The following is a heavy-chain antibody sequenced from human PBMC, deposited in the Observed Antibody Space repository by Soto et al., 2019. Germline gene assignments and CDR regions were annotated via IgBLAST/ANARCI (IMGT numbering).Heavy chain of an antibody. D-gene: IGHD4-17*01. Sequence: ASVKVSCKASGYTFTSYGISWVRQAPGQGLEWMGWISAYNGNTNYAQKLQGRVTMTTDTSTSTAYMELRSLRSDDTAVNYCARDSRLTTVTTFGYWGQGTLVTVSS. CDR1: GYTFTSYG. CDR2: ISAYNGNT. J-gene: IGHJ4*02. CDR3: ARDSRLTTVTTFGY. V-gene: IGHV1-18*01.